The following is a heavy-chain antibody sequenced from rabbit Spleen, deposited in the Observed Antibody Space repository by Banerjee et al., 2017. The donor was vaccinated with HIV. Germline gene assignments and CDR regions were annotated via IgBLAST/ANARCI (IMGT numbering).Heavy chain of an antibody. V-gene: IGHV1S40*01. J-gene: IGHJ6*01. D-gene: IGHD1-1*01. CDR3: ARDTSSSFSSYGMDL. Sequence: QSLEESGGDLVKPGASLTLTCTASGFSFSSGYDMCWVRQPPGKGLEWIACIYAGNTGTTYSASWAKGRFTISKTSSTTVTLQMTSLTAADTATYFCARDTSSSFSSYGMDLWGPGTLVT. CDR2: IYAGNTGTT. CDR1: GFSFSSGYD.